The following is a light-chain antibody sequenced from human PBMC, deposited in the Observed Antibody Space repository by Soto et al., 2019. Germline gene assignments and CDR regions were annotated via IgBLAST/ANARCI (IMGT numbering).Light chain of an antibody. Sequence: DIVMTQSPDSLAVSLGERATINCKSSQSVLYSSNNKNYLAWYQQKPGQPPKLLIYWASTRESGVPDRFSGSGSGTDVTLTSGRMQADDVAVYYCKQYYRTLLPFGGGPKVEI. CDR1: QSVLYSSNNKNY. CDR2: WAS. CDR3: KQYYRTLLP. V-gene: IGKV4-1*01. J-gene: IGKJ4*01.